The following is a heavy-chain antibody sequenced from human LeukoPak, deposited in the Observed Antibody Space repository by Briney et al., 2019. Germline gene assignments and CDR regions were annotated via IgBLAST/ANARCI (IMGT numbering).Heavy chain of an antibody. CDR3: ARGPRVAAAGTGGGAFDY. V-gene: IGHV3-30-3*01. CDR2: ISYDGSNK. CDR1: GFTFSSYT. D-gene: IGHD6-13*01. J-gene: IGHJ4*02. Sequence: PGGSLRLSCAASGFTFSSYTMSWVRQAPGKGLEWVAVISYDGSNKYYADSVKGRFTISRDNSKNTLYLQMNSLRAEDTAVYYCARGPRVAAAGTGGGAFDYWGQGTLVTVPS.